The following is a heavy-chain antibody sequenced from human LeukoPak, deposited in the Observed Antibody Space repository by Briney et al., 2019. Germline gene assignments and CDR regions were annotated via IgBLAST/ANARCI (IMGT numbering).Heavy chain of an antibody. D-gene: IGHD6-19*01. CDR2: IYYSGST. CDR1: GGSISSSSYY. Sequence: NTSETLSLTCTVSGGSISSSSYYWGWIRQPPGKGLEWIGSIYYSGSTYYNPSLKSRVTISVDTSKNQFSLKLSSVTAADTAVYYCARERSGSGWESDAFDIWGQGTMVTVSS. CDR3: ARERSGSGWESDAFDI. J-gene: IGHJ3*02. V-gene: IGHV4-39*07.